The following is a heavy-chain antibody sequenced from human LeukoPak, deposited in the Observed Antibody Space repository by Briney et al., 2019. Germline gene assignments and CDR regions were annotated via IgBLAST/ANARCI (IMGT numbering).Heavy chain of an antibody. Sequence: GGSLRLSCAASGFTFSNYAMHWVRQAPGKGLEYVSAISSDGVSTYYANSVKGRFTISRDNSKNTLYLQLGSLRAEDMAVYYCARRFSSSEFFSDYWGQGTLVTVSS. V-gene: IGHV3-64*01. CDR1: GFTFSNYA. CDR2: ISSDGVST. D-gene: IGHD3-22*01. CDR3: ARRFSSSEFFSDY. J-gene: IGHJ4*02.